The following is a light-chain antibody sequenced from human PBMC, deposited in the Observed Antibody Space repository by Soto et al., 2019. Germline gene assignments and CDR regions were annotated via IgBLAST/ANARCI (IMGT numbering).Light chain of an antibody. CDR3: QQYYSYPIT. V-gene: IGKV1-33*01. CDR2: KAS. CDR1: QDIKNY. J-gene: IGKJ5*01. Sequence: DNQMNKSPSALSATVGDRVTITCQASQDIKNYLNWYQQKPGKAPKLLIYKASTLKSGVPSRFSGSGSGTDFTLTISCLQSEDFATYYCQQYYSYPITFGQGTRLEIK.